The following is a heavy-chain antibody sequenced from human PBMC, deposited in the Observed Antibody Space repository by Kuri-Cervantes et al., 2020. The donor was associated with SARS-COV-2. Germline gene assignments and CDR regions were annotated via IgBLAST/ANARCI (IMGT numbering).Heavy chain of an antibody. D-gene: IGHD4-17*01. V-gene: IGHV3-23*01. J-gene: IGHJ4*02. CDR3: ARETTVTTFAY. CDR2: ISGSGGST. CDR1: GFTFSSYA. Sequence: GESLKISCAASGFTFSSYAMSWVRQAPGKGLEWVSAISGSGGSTYYADSVKGRFTISRDNSKNTLYLQMNSLGAGDTAVYYCARETTVTTFAYWGQGTLVTVSS.